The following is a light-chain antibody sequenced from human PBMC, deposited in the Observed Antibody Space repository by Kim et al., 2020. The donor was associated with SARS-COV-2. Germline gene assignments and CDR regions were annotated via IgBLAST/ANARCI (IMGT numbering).Light chain of an antibody. CDR3: QQYNNWPPRLT. CDR1: QGVSST. Sequence: PGERSTPSCRASQGVSSTLAWYQQTPGQAPRLLIYGASTRATGIPASFSGSGSGTEFTLTISSLQSEDFAVYYCQQYNNWPPRLTFGGGTKGDIK. J-gene: IGKJ4*01. V-gene: IGKV3-15*01. CDR2: GAS.